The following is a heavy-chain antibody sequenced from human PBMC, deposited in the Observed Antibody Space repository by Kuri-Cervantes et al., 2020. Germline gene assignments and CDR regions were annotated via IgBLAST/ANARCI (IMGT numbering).Heavy chain of an antibody. Sequence: GESLKISCAASGFTVSSNYMSWVRQAPGKGLEWVSVIYSGGSTYYADSVKGRFTISRDNSKNTLYLQMNSLRAEDTAVYYCAKDSGRITMVRGVIISGDWFDPWGQGTLVPSPQ. V-gene: IGHV3-66*01. CDR1: GFTVSSNY. CDR2: IYSGGST. D-gene: IGHD3-10*01. CDR3: AKDSGRITMVRGVIISGDWFDP. J-gene: IGHJ5*02.